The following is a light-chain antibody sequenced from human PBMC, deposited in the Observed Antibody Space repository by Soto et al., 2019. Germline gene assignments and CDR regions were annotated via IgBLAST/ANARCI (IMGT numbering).Light chain of an antibody. CDR1: SSDVGGYNY. CDR3: CSYAGSDTDV. CDR2: EVT. Sequence: QSALTQPRSVSGSPGQSVTISCTGTSSDVGGYNYVSWYQQHQGKAPKLMVYEVTKRPSGVPDRFSGSKSDNTASLTISGRQAEEEADYYCCSYAGSDTDVFGGGTKLTVL. V-gene: IGLV2-11*01. J-gene: IGLJ2*01.